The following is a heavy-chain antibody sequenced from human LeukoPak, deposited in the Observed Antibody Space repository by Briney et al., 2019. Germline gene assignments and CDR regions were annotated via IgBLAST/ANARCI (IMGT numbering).Heavy chain of an antibody. V-gene: IGHV1-2*02. D-gene: IGHD2-15*01. CDR3: AGELRSGGSCYSVDY. CDR1: GYTFTGYY. CDR2: INPDSGGT. J-gene: IGHJ4*02. Sequence: ASVKVSCKASGYTFTGYYMHWVRQAPGQGLEWMGWINPDSGGTNYAQKFQGRVTMTRDTSISTAYMELSRLRSDDTAVYYCAGELRSGGSCYSVDYWGQGTLVTVSS.